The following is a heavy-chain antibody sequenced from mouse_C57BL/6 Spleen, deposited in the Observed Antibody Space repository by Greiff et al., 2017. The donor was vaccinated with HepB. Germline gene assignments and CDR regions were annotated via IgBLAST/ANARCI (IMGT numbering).Heavy chain of an antibody. CDR1: GYTFTSYW. Sequence: QVQLQQSGAELAKPGASVKLSCKASGYTFTSYWMHWVKQRPGQGLEWIGYINPSSSYTKYNQKFKDKATLTADKSSSTAYMQLSSLTYEDSAVYYCARRDYDGFNYFDYWGQGTTLTVSS. CDR2: INPSSSYT. D-gene: IGHD2-4*01. J-gene: IGHJ2*01. V-gene: IGHV1-7*01. CDR3: ARRDYDGFNYFDY.